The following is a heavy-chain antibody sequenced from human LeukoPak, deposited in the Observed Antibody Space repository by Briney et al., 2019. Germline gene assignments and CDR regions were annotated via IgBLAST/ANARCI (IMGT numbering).Heavy chain of an antibody. CDR3: ARHYRKDYPDSGSSQYFHYIDV. CDR1: GGSISSTTSY. CDR2: IFHSGSA. J-gene: IGHJ6*03. D-gene: IGHD3-10*01. Sequence: NPSETLSLTCSVSGGSISSTTSYWGWIRQPPGKGLEWIGAIFHSGSAYYNPPTKSRVTISVDTSKNQFSLKLRSVSAADTALYYCARHYRKDYPDSGSSQYFHYIDVWGKGTTVTVSS. V-gene: IGHV4-39*01.